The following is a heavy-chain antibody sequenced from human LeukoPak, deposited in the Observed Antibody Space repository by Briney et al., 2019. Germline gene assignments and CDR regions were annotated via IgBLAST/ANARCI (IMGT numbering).Heavy chain of an antibody. CDR1: GGSISSYY. V-gene: IGHV4-59*01. CDR3: ARGLGSGSRVRAAFDI. CDR2: IYYSGST. Sequence: PSETLSLTCTVSGGSISSYYWSWIRQPPGKGLEWIGYIYYSGSTNYNPSLKSRVTISVDTSKNQFSLKLSSVTAADTAVYYCARGLGSGSRVRAAFDIWGQGTMVTVSS. D-gene: IGHD3-10*01. J-gene: IGHJ3*02.